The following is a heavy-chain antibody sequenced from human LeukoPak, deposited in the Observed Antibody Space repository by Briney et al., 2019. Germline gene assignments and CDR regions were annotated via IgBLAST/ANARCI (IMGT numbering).Heavy chain of an antibody. J-gene: IGHJ4*02. Sequence: PGGSLRLSCAASGFTVSSNYMSWVRQAPGKGLEWVSVTYSGGSTYYADSVKDRFTISRDNSKNTLYLQMNSLRAEDTAVYCCARDGGAGSSDYWGQGTLVTVSS. D-gene: IGHD6-19*01. CDR1: GFTVSSNY. V-gene: IGHV3-53*01. CDR2: TYSGGST. CDR3: ARDGGAGSSDY.